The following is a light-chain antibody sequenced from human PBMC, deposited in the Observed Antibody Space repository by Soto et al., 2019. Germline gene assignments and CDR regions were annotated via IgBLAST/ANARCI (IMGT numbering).Light chain of an antibody. CDR1: QSVSTY. CDR2: DVS. Sequence: EIVLTQSPATLSLSPGERATLSCRASQSVSTYLAWYQQKPGQAPRLLIYDVSDRATGIPARFSGSGSGTNFSLTNSGLEPEDFAVYYCQERRGWAPWKFGQGTKVQIK. V-gene: IGKV3-11*01. CDR3: QERRGWAPWK. J-gene: IGKJ1*01.